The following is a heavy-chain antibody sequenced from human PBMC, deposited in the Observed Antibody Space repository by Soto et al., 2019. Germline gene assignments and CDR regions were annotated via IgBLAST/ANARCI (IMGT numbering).Heavy chain of an antibody. Sequence: ASVKVSCKTSGYTFTSYCMHWVRQAPGQGLEWMGIINPSGGSTSYAQKFQGRVTMTRDTSTSTVYMELSSLRSEDTAVYYCARDSHTAMAFELFDPWGQGTLVTVSS. D-gene: IGHD5-18*01. CDR1: GYTFTSYC. J-gene: IGHJ5*02. CDR3: ARDSHTAMAFELFDP. V-gene: IGHV1-46*01. CDR2: INPSGGST.